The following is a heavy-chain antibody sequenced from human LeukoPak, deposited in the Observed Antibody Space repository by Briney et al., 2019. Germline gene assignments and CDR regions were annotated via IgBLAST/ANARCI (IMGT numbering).Heavy chain of an antibody. CDR2: IKQDGSEK. CDR1: GFTFSSYG. J-gene: IGHJ3*02. Sequence: GRSLRLSCAASGFTFSSYGMHWVRQAPGKGLEWVANIKQDGSEKYYVDSVKGRFTISRDNAKNSLYLQMNSLRAEDTAVYYCARVRPTLDAFDIWGQGTMVTVSS. CDR3: ARVRPTLDAFDI. V-gene: IGHV3-7*01.